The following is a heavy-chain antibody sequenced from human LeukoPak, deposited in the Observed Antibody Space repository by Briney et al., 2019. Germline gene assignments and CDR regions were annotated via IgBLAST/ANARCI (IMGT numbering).Heavy chain of an antibody. CDR3: AREGWSGSSDAFDI. V-gene: IGHV3-7*01. CDR1: GFTFSSYW. D-gene: IGHD1-26*01. Sequence: PGGSLSLSCAASGFTFSSYWMSWVRQAPGKGLEWVANIKQDGSEKYYVDSVKGRFTISRDNAKNSLYLQMNSLRAEDTAVYYCAREGWSGSSDAFDIWGQGTMVTVSS. CDR2: IKQDGSEK. J-gene: IGHJ3*02.